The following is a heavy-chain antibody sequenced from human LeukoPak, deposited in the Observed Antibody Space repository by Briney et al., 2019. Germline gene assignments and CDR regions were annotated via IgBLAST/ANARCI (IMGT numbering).Heavy chain of an antibody. CDR1: GASISGSGYY. Sequence: SETLSLTCAVSGASISGSGYYWSWIRQPPGKGLEWIGYIYYSGSTNYNPSLKSRVTISVDTSKNQFSLKLSSVTAADTAVYYCAREVGSYYDRNFDYWGQGTLVTVSS. D-gene: IGHD3-22*01. V-gene: IGHV4-61*08. J-gene: IGHJ4*02. CDR2: IYYSGST. CDR3: AREVGSYYDRNFDY.